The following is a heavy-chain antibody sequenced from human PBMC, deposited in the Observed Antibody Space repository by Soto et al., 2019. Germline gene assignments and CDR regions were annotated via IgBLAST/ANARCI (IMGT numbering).Heavy chain of an antibody. CDR2: VNPNSGGA. CDR3: ARDADSYYSNTSCYWNY. V-gene: IGHV1-2*02. D-gene: IGHD3-22*01. CDR1: GYTFTDYY. J-gene: IGHJ4*02. Sequence: ASVKVSCKASGYTFTDYYIHWVRQAPGQGLEWMGWVNPNSGGANYAQKFQGRVAMTRDTSIGTAYLELRTLRFDDTAVYFCARDADSYYSNTSCYWNYWGQGTRVTVSS.